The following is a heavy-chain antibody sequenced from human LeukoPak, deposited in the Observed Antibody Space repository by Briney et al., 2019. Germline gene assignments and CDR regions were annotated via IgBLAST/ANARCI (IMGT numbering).Heavy chain of an antibody. Sequence: GGSLRLSCAASGFTVSSNYMSWVRQAPGKVLEWVSVIYSGGSTYYADSVKGRFTISRDNSKNTLYLQMNSLRAEDTAVYYCARDRPYCSGGSCYPGAFDIWGQGTMVTVSS. CDR1: GFTVSSNY. CDR3: ARDRPYCSGGSCYPGAFDI. V-gene: IGHV3-53*01. D-gene: IGHD2-15*01. CDR2: IYSGGST. J-gene: IGHJ3*02.